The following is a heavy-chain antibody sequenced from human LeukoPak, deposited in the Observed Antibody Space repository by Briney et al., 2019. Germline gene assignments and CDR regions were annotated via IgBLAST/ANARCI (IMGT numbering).Heavy chain of an antibody. CDR2: IYHSGST. CDR1: GYSISSGYY. J-gene: IGHJ4*02. Sequence: SETLSLTCAVSGYSISSGYYWGWIRQPPGKGLEWIGSIYHSGSTYYNPSLKSRVTISVDTSKNQFSLKLSSVTAADTAVYYCAREYSSSNIDYWGQGTLVTVSS. V-gene: IGHV4-38-2*02. D-gene: IGHD6-6*01. CDR3: AREYSSSNIDY.